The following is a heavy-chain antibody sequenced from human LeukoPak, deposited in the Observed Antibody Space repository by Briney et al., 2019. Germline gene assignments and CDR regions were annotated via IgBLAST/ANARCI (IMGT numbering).Heavy chain of an antibody. V-gene: IGHV3-23*01. J-gene: IGHJ4*02. CDR3: AKDPYGSGSYYPFY. CDR2: ISGSGGST. Sequence: AGGTLRLSCAASGFTFSSYAMSWVRQAPGKGLEWVSAISGSGGSTYYADSVKGRFTISRDNSKNTLYLQMNSLRAEDTAVYYCAKDPYGSGSYYPFYWGQGTLVTVSS. CDR1: GFTFSSYA. D-gene: IGHD3-10*01.